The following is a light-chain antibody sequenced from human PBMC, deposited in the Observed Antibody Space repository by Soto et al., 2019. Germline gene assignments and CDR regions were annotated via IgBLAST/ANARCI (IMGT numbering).Light chain of an antibody. Sequence: DIQMTQSPSSLSASVGDRVTIACRASQSIGTYLHWYQQKSGKAPKLLIYGASNLQSGVPSRFTGSGSGTDFTLTITSLQPEDIATYYCQQSYRSPWTFGQGTNLEIK. V-gene: IGKV1-39*01. CDR3: QQSYRSPWT. CDR1: QSIGTY. J-gene: IGKJ2*01. CDR2: GAS.